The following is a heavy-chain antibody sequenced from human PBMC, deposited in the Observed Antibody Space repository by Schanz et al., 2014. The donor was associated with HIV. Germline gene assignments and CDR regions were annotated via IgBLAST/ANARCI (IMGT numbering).Heavy chain of an antibody. CDR3: AKDQGYDFWSGYYNYYGMDV. Sequence: VQLVESGGGLVQPGGSLRLSCAASGFTFSTYGMHWVRQAPGKGLEWVAVISYDGSDKYHADSVKGRFTISRDNSKNTLYLQMNSLRAEDTAVYYCAKDQGYDFWSGYYNYYGMDVWGQGTTVTVSS. CDR1: GFTFSTYG. V-gene: IGHV3-30*18. J-gene: IGHJ6*02. D-gene: IGHD3-3*01. CDR2: ISYDGSDK.